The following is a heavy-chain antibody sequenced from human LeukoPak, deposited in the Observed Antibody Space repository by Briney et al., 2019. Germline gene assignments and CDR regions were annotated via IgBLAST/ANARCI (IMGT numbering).Heavy chain of an antibody. J-gene: IGHJ4*02. CDR3: ARAMNYYDRAFDY. CDR1: GGSISSGGHS. Sequence: SETLSLTCAVSGGSISSGGHSWSWIRQPPGKGLEWTGYIYHSGSTYYNPSLKSRVTISVDRSKNQFSLKLSSVTAADTAVYYCARAMNYYDRAFDYWGQGTLVTVSS. V-gene: IGHV4-30-2*01. D-gene: IGHD3-22*01. CDR2: IYHSGST.